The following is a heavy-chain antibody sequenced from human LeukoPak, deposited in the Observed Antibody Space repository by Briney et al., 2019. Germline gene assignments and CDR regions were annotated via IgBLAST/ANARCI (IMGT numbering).Heavy chain of an antibody. Sequence: SGGCQRLSYASCVYTFSRHYTHCVSQARGKGLVWVSRINSDGSSTSYADSVKGRLTISRDNAKNTLYLQMNSLRAEDTAVYYCARAPTTQQDYWGQGTLVTVSS. CDR1: VYTFSRHY. V-gene: IGHV3-74*01. J-gene: IGHJ4*02. CDR3: ARAPTTQQDY. D-gene: IGHD1-1*01. CDR2: INSDGSST.